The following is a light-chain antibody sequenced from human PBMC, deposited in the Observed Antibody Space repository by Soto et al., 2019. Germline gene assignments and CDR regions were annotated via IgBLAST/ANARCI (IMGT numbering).Light chain of an antibody. J-gene: IGKJ4*01. CDR3: QQYDAWPFT. V-gene: IGKV3-15*01. Sequence: DIVMTQSPATLSGSPGERATLSCRASQSVATNLAWYKQKPGQHPRLLIYGASTRATGIPARFSGSGSGTDFTLTISSLEPEDFAIYYCQQYDAWPFTFGGGTKVDIK. CDR2: GAS. CDR1: QSVATN.